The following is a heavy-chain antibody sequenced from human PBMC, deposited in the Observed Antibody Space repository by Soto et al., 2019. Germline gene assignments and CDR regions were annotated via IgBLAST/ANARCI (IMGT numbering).Heavy chain of an antibody. CDR1: GGTFSSYA. V-gene: IGHV1-69*13. D-gene: IGHD4-17*01. CDR3: ARGGGKAYGDYRNWFDS. Sequence: GASVKVSCKASGGTFSSYAISWVRQAPGQGLEWMGGIIPIFGTANYAQKFQGRVTITADESTSTAYMELSSLRSEDTAVYYCARGGGKAYGDYRNWFDSWGQGTLVTVSS. J-gene: IGHJ5*01. CDR2: IIPIFGTA.